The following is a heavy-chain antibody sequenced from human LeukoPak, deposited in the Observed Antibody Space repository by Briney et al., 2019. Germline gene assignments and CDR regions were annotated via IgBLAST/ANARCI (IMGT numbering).Heavy chain of an antibody. CDR2: ISSSSTTI. CDR1: GFAFSNYS. CDR3: ATDFFGAKIWVGESTDY. V-gene: IGHV3-48*04. D-gene: IGHD3-10*01. Sequence: GGSLRLSCAASGFAFSNYSMNWVRQAPGKGLEWVSYISSSSTTIYYADSVKGRFTISRDNAKNSLSLLMNSLRAEDTAVYYCATDFFGAKIWVGESTDYWGQGTLVTVSS. J-gene: IGHJ4*02.